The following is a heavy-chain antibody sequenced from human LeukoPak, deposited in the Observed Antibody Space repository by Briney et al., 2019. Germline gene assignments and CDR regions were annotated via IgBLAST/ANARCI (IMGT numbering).Heavy chain of an antibody. CDR1: VFTFCGYV. Sequence: GGCLRLSSAASVFTFCGYVMHWVREAPGTGLEWGAVICYDGSNKYYEDSVKGGVSITRDNSKNTLYLQMNSLRAEDTAVYYCTRDRQGPRLYEMDIWGQGTTITVSS. CDR2: ICYDGSNK. D-gene: IGHD2-8*01. CDR3: TRDRQGPRLYEMDI. V-gene: IGHV3-33*01. J-gene: IGHJ6*02.